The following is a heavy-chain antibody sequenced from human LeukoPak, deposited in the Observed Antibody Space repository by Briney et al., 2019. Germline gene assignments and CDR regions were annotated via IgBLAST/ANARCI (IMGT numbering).Heavy chain of an antibody. V-gene: IGHV4-31*03. CDR2: IYYSGST. D-gene: IGHD5-18*01. CDR1: GGSINSGGYY. J-gene: IGHJ5*02. Sequence: SQTLSLTCTVSGGSINSGGYYWSWIRRHPGKGLEWIGYIYYSGSTYYNPSLKSRVTISVDTSKNQFSLKLSSVTAADTAVYYCARAFNSPTWFDPWGQGTLVTVSS. CDR3: ARAFNSPTWFDP.